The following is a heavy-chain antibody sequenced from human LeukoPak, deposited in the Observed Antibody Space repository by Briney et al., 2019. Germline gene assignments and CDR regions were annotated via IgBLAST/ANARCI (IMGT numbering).Heavy chain of an antibody. CDR3: ARAVRYSSSLFDY. D-gene: IGHD6-13*01. CDR1: GGSISSYY. Sequence: SETLSLTCTVSGGSISSYYWSWIRQPPGKGLEWIGYIYYSGSTNYNPSLKSRVTISVDTSKNQFSLKPSSVTAADTAVYYCARAVRYSSSLFDYWGQGTLVTVSS. J-gene: IGHJ4*02. CDR2: IYYSGST. V-gene: IGHV4-59*01.